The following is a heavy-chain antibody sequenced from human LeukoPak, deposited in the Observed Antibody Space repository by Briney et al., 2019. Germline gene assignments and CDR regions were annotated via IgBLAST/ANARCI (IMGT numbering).Heavy chain of an antibody. V-gene: IGHV3-30-3*01. J-gene: IGHJ5*02. D-gene: IGHD3-22*01. Sequence: GRSLRLSCAASGFTFSNYAMHWVRQAPGKGLEWVAVISYDGSNKYYADSVKGRFTISRDNSKNTLYLQMNSLRAEDTAVYYCAREDYYYDSSGYLGWFDPWGQGTLVTVSS. CDR1: GFTFSNYA. CDR2: ISYDGSNK. CDR3: AREDYYYDSSGYLGWFDP.